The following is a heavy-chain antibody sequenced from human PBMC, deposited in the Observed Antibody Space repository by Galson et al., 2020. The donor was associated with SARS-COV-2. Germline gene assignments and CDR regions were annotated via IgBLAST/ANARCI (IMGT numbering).Heavy chain of an antibody. Sequence: SETLSLTFAVYGGSFSGYYWSWIRQPPGKGLEWIGEINHSGSTNYNPSLKSRVTISVDTSKNQFSLKLSSVTAADTAVYYCARFFRPHGMDVWGQGTTVTVSS. CDR2: INHSGST. CDR3: ARFFRPHGMDV. V-gene: IGHV4-34*01. J-gene: IGHJ6*02. CDR1: GGSFSGYY. D-gene: IGHD3-3*01.